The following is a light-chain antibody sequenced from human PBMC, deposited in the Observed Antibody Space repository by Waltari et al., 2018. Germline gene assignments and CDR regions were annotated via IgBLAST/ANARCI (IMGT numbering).Light chain of an antibody. CDR2: ANN. CDR1: SSNIGTNH. V-gene: IGLV1-44*01. CDR3: AAWDDSLNAYV. J-gene: IGLJ1*01. Sequence: QSVLTQPPSASGTPGQRVTISCSGSSSNIGTNHVNWYQQVPGTAPKLLIYANNQRPSGGPDRLSGSKSGTSASLAISGLQSDDEADYYCAAWDDSLNAYVFGPATKVTVL.